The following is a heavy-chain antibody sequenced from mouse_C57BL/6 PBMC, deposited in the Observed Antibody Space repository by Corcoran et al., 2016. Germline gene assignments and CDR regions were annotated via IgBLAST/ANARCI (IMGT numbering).Heavy chain of an antibody. Sequence: QIQLQQSGPELVKPGASVKISCKASGYPFTDYYINWVKQRPGQGLEWIGWIYPGSGNTKYNEKFKGKATLTVDTSSSTAYMQLSSLTSEDSAVYFCARQQIYYGNPYAMDYWGQGTSVTVSS. V-gene: IGHV1-84*01. CDR3: ARQQIYYGNPYAMDY. J-gene: IGHJ4*01. CDR1: GYPFTDYY. D-gene: IGHD2-1*01. CDR2: IYPGSGNT.